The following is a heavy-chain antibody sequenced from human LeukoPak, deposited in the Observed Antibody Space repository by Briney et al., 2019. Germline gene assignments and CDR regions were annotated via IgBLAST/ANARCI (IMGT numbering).Heavy chain of an antibody. CDR2: IYTSGST. D-gene: IGHD1-26*01. J-gene: IGHJ4*02. CDR1: GGSFSGYY. Sequence: SETLSLTCAVYGGSFSGYYWSWIRQPAGKGLEWIGRIYTSGSTNYNPSLKSRVTISVDTSKNQFSLKLSSVTAADTAVYYCASTGIVGATSDYWGQGTLVTVSS. CDR3: ASTGIVGATSDY. V-gene: IGHV4-59*10.